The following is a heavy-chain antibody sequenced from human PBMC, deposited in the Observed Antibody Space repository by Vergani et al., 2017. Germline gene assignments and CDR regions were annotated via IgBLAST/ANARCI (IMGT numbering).Heavy chain of an antibody. J-gene: IGHJ6*02. V-gene: IGHV5-10-1*01. CDR3: AGSIAAADGMDV. CDR1: GYTFTGYW. D-gene: IGHD6-13*01. CDR2: IDPSDSYT. Sequence: VQLVQSGAEVKKPGASVKVSCKASGYTFTGYWISWVRQMPGKGLEWMGRIDPSDSYTNYSPSFQGHVTISADKSISTAYLQWSSLKASDTAMYYCAGSIAAADGMDVWGQGTTVTVSS.